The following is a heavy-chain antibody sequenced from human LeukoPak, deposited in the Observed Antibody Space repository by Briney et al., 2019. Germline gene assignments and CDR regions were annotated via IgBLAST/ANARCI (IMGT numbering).Heavy chain of an antibody. D-gene: IGHD1-26*01. CDR1: GGSISSGDYY. V-gene: IGHV4-30-4*01. Sequence: SETLSLTCTVSGGSISSGDYYWSWIRQPPGKGLEWIGYIYYSGSTYYNPSLKSRVTISVDTSKNQFSLKLSSVTAADTAVYYCARVRVGATRTFDYWGQGTLVTVSS. CDR3: ARVRVGATRTFDY. J-gene: IGHJ4*02. CDR2: IYYSGST.